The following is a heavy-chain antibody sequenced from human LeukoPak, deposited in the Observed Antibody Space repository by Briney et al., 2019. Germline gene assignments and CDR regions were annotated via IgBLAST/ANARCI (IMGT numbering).Heavy chain of an antibody. CDR3: AKDGQTPYYYYGMDV. V-gene: IGHV3-23*01. CDR1: GFTFSSYA. Sequence: GGSLRLSCAASGFTFSSYAMSRVRQAPGKGLEWVSAISGSGGSTYYADSVKGRFTISRDNSKNTLYLQMNSLRAEDTAVYYCAKDGQTPYYYYGMDVWGQGTTVTVSS. CDR2: ISGSGGST. J-gene: IGHJ6*02.